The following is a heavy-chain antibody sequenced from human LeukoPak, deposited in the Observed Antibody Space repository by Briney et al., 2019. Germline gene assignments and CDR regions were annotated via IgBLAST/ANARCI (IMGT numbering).Heavy chain of an antibody. CDR1: GYTFTSYD. D-gene: IGHD4-17*01. CDR2: IIPIFGTA. J-gene: IGHJ3*02. V-gene: IGHV1-69*06. CDR3: ARARHDYGVNDAFDI. Sequence: SVKVSCKASGYTFTSYDINGVRQATGQGVEWMAGIIPIFGTANYAQKFQGRVTITADKSTSTAYMELSSLRSEDTAVYYCARARHDYGVNDAFDIWGQGTMVTVSS.